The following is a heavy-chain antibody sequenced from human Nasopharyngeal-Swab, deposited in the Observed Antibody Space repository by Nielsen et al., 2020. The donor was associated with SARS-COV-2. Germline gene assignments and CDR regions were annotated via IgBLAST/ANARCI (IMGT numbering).Heavy chain of an antibody. CDR2: SNPNRGGT. V-gene: IGHV1-2*02. CDR3: SRAPEMATIMGDF. Sequence: VGQAPGQGLEGMGWSNPNRGGTNYAQKFQGGVTMTRDTSINTAYMELSRLISDDTAVYYCSRAPEMATIMGDFWGQGTQVTVSS. D-gene: IGHD5-24*01. J-gene: IGHJ4*02.